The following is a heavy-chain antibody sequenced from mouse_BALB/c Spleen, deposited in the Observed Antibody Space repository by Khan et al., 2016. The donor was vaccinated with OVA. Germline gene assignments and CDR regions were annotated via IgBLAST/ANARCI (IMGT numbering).Heavy chain of an antibody. CDR3: ARPPYFSYVMVF. CDR1: GYTFTNYG. J-gene: IGHJ4*01. CDR2: INTYTGEP. D-gene: IGHD2-10*01. Sequence: QVQLKESGPELKKPGETVKISCKASGYTFTNYGMNWVKQAPGKGLKWMGWINTYTGEPSYADNFKGRFAFSLETSASTAYLQINNLNNEDTATYFYARPPYFSYVMVFWGQGTSITVSS. V-gene: IGHV9-3-1*01.